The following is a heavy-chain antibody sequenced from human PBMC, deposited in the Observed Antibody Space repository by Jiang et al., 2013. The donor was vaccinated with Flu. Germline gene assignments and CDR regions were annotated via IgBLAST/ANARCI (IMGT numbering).Heavy chain of an antibody. CDR3: ARIPPDFGVQNYYGSGSLDY. J-gene: IGHJ4*02. CDR2: IYYSGST. D-gene: IGHD3-10*01. V-gene: IGHV4-39*01. CDR1: GGSIRSSSNF. Sequence: EYGPGLVKPSETLSLTCSVSGGSIRSSSNFWGWIRQPPGKGLEWIGSIYYSGSTYYNLSLKSRLTISVDTSKNQFSLKLSSVTAADTAVYYCARIPPDFGVQNYYGSGSLDYWGQGTLVTVSS.